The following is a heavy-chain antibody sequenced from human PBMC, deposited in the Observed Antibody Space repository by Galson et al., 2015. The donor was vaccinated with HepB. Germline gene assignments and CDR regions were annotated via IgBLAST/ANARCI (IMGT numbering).Heavy chain of an antibody. CDR2: IAYDGSYE. J-gene: IGHJ4*02. Sequence: AAGKGLEWLAVIAYDGSYEQYADSVKGRFTISRDTSKNTVHLQMYSLRAEDTGVYYCVREQGYGGYRTSDYWGQGTPVTVSS. D-gene: IGHD4-17*01. V-gene: IGHV3-33*01. CDR3: VREQGYGGYRTSDY.